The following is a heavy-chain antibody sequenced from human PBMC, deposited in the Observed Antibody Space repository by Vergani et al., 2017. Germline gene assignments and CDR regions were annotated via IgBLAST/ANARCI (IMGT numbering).Heavy chain of an antibody. J-gene: IGHJ3*02. Sequence: QVQLQESGPGLVKPSETLSLTCTVSGGSISSYYWSWIRQPPGKGREWIGYIYYSGSTNYNPSLKSRVTISIDTSKNQFSLKLSSVTAADTAVYYCARVKGILRYFDIWGQGTMVTVSS. CDR1: GGSISSYY. CDR2: IYYSGST. V-gene: IGHV4-59*01. CDR3: ARVKGILRYFDI. D-gene: IGHD3-9*01.